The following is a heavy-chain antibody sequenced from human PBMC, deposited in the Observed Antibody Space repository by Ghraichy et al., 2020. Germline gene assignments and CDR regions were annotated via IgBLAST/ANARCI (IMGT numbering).Heavy chain of an antibody. CDR1: GFTFEDYA. J-gene: IGHJ3*02. D-gene: IGHD1-1*01. CDR3: AKVNEARRVNAFEM. V-gene: IGHV3-9*01. CDR2: ISWISDNI. Sequence: GGSLRLSCAASGFTFEDYAMNWVRQRPGEGLEWVSGISWISDNIGYVDSVKGRFTISRDNAKSSLYLQMNSLRTEDTALYYCAKVNEARRVNAFEMWGQGTMVTVSS.